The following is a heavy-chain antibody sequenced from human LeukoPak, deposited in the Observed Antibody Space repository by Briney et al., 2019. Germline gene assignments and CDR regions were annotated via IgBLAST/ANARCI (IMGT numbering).Heavy chain of an antibody. CDR2: MNRDGSTT. J-gene: IGHJ4*02. CDR1: AFTFSNYW. V-gene: IGHV3-74*03. CDR3: AKDKKSGESSEIDY. D-gene: IGHD3-10*01. Sequence: GGCMTLARAASAFTFSNYWVRWVRHPPGKGRVWVLRMNRDGSTTKCADSVKSRFTGSRDNAKNTVNLQMNSLRAEDTSVYYCAKDKKSGESSEIDYWGERSLVIVAS.